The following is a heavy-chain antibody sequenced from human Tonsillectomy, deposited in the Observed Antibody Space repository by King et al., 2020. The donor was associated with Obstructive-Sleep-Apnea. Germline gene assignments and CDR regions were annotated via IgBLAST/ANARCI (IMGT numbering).Heavy chain of an antibody. CDR1: GSSNSSGYY. D-gene: IGHD2-15*01. J-gene: IGHJ4*02. Sequence: QLQESGPGLVKPSETLSLTCTVSGSSNSSGYYWGWIRQPPGKRLGWSGSFSHGGSTYYNPSLKSRDTISVDTSKNQFSLKPSTVTAADTAVYYCAREGYCSGGTCYSAYWGQGTLVTVSS. CDR3: AREGYCSGGTCYSAY. CDR2: FSHGGST. V-gene: IGHV4-38-2*02.